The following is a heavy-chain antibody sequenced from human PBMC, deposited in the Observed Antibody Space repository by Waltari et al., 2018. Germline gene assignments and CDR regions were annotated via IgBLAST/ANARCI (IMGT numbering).Heavy chain of an antibody. CDR1: GGSISSYY. CDR2: INTSGST. Sequence: QVQLQESGPGLVKPSETLSLTCTVSGGSISSYYWRWIRQPAGKGLDWIGRINTSGSTKYSPSLKIRVTMSVDTAENQFSLKLSSVTAADTAVYYCARDLVDIVGQGYYYMDVWGKGTTVTVSS. J-gene: IGHJ6*03. V-gene: IGHV4-4*07. D-gene: IGHD5-12*01. CDR3: ARDLVDIVGQGYYYMDV.